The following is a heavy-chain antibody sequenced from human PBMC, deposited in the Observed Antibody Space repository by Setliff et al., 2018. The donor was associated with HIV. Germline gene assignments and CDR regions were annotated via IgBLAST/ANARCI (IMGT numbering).Heavy chain of an antibody. D-gene: IGHD3-22*01. CDR3: ARARTDHYDRGRRSHYYIDV. CDR1: GYTFTNYD. CDR2: MNPGRRNT. V-gene: IGHV1-8*02. Sequence: ASVKVSCKPSGYTFTNYDINWVRQAAGQGLEWMGWMNPGRRNTGYAQRLEGSVTMTWDTSISTAYMELNNVKFEDTAVYYCARARTDHYDRGRRSHYYIDVWARGATITVSS. J-gene: IGHJ6*03.